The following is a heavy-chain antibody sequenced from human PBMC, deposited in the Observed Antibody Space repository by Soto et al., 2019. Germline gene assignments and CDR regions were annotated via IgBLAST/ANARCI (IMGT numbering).Heavy chain of an antibody. CDR2: IYYSGTT. D-gene: IGHD3-10*01. J-gene: IGHJ4*02. CDR3: ARESYYGSGATVVGY. V-gene: IGHV4-59*01. CDR1: GGSISNFY. Sequence: PSETLSLTCTVSGGSISNFYWSWIRQPPGKGLEWIDYIYYSGTTSYNPSLNSRVTISVDTSKNQFSLKLNSVTAADTAVYYCARESYYGSGATVVGYWGLGTLVTVSS.